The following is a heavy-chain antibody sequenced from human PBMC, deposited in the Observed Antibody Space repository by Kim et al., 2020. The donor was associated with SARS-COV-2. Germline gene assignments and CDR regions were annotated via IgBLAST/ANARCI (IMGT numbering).Heavy chain of an antibody. CDR3: AREEYQLLFSSANYGLDV. D-gene: IGHD2-2*01. J-gene: IGHJ6*02. CDR1: GFTFSSYT. V-gene: IGHV3-21*04. Sequence: GRSLRLSCAASGFTFSSYTFNWVRHAPGKGLEWVASISSSGSYIYYIDSVRGRFTISRDNAQSSLYLQMSSLRTEDTAVYYCAREEYQLLFSSANYGLDVWGQGTTVTVSS. CDR2: ISSSGSYI.